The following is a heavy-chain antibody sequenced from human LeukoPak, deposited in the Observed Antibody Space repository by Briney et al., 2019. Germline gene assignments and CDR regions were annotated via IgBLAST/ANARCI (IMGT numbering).Heavy chain of an antibody. Sequence: GGSLRLSCAASGFTFSRSWMSWARQAPGKSLEWVADIKHDGSDKYYVDSVKDRFTISRDNAKNSLYLQMNGLRAEDTAVYFCARESGSGTVLDSWGQGTLVTVSS. CDR1: GFTFSRSW. CDR3: ARESGSGTVLDS. V-gene: IGHV3-7*01. J-gene: IGHJ4*02. D-gene: IGHD3-10*01. CDR2: IKHDGSDK.